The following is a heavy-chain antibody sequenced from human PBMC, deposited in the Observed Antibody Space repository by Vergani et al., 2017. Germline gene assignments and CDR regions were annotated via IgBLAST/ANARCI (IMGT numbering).Heavy chain of an antibody. D-gene: IGHD1-20*01. V-gene: IGHV3-23*01. CDR1: GFTFSNSA. J-gene: IGHJ4*01. CDR2: ISGPGLST. CDR3: ARAYGRYDWFDY. Sequence: EVHLLESGGGLVQSGGSLRLSCAASGFTFSNSAVSWVRQAPGRGLAGVSSISGPGLSTYYADSVKGRFSISRDNSKNTVFLQMHSLRAEDTAIYYCARAYGRYDWFDYWGQRTLVTVSS.